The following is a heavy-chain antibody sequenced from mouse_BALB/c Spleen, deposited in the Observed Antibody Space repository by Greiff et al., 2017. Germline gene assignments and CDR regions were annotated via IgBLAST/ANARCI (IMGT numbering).Heavy chain of an antibody. J-gene: IGHJ4*01. CDR1: GFTFSSFG. V-gene: IGHV5-17*02. D-gene: IGHD3-2*01. Sequence: EVKLMESGGGLVQPGGSRKLSCAASGFTFSSFGMHWVRQAPEKGLEWVAYISSGSSTIYYADTVKGRFTISRDNPKNTLFLQMTSLRSEDTAMYYCARTGPDSSGDYYAMDYWGQGTSVTFSS. CDR3: ARTGPDSSGDYYAMDY. CDR2: ISSGSSTI.